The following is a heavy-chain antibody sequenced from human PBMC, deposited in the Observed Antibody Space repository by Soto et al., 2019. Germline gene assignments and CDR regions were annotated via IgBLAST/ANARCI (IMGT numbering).Heavy chain of an antibody. CDR1: GGTFSSYA. Sequence: SVKVSCKASGGTFSSYAISWVRQAPGQGLEWMGGIIPISGTANYAQKFQGRVTITADESTSTAYMELSSLRSEDTAVYYCAAGYGDFYYYGMDVWGQGTTVTVSS. D-gene: IGHD4-17*01. V-gene: IGHV1-69*13. J-gene: IGHJ6*02. CDR3: AAGYGDFYYYGMDV. CDR2: IIPISGTA.